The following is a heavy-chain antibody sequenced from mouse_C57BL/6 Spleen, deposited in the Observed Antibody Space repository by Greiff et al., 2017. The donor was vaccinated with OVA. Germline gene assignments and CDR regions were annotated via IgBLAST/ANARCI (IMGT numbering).Heavy chain of an antibody. V-gene: IGHV1-5*01. CDR2: IYPGNSDT. Sequence: VQLQQSGTVLARPGASVKMSCKTSGYTFTSYWMHWVKQRPGQGLEWIGAIYPGNSDTSYNQKFKGKAKLTAVTSASTAYMELSSLTNEDSAVYYCTREGYYSNPWFAYWGQGTLVTVSA. J-gene: IGHJ3*01. CDR1: GYTFTSYW. D-gene: IGHD2-5*01. CDR3: TREGYYSNPWFAY.